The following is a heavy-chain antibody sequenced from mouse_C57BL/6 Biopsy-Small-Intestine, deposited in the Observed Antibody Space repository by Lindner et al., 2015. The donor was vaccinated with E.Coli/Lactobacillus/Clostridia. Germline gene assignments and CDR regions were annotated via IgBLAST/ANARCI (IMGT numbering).Heavy chain of an antibody. J-gene: IGHJ2*01. CDR3: ARGGSSGPLFDY. V-gene: IGHV1-39*01. CDR2: INPNYGTT. CDR1: GYTFTDYN. Sequence: QLQESGPELVKPGASVKIPCKASGYTFTDYNMDWVKQSHGKSLEWIGVINPNYGTTSYNQKFKGKATLTSDTSSSTAYMQLSSLTSEDSAIYFCARGGSSGPLFDYWGQGTTLTVSS. D-gene: IGHD3-2*02.